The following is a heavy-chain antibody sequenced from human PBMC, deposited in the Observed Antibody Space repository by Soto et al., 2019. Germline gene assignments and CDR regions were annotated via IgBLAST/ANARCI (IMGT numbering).Heavy chain of an antibody. CDR3: VRDSHGDY. Sequence: EVQLVESGGGLVQPGGSLRLSCTASGFTFRSFWMQWVRQAQGKGLEWVARIDGDDGDETATNYADSVQGRFLISRDNAKNTLHLQMSSLRAEDTAVYYCVRDSHGDYWGQGTLVTVSP. J-gene: IGHJ4*02. CDR1: GFTFRSFW. CDR2: IDGDDGDETAT. V-gene: IGHV3-74*01.